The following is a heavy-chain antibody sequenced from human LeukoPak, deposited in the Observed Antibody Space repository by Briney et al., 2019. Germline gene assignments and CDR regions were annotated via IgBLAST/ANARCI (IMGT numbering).Heavy chain of an antibody. Sequence: SETLSLTCTVSGGSISSSSYYWGWIRQPPGKGLEWIGSIYYSGSTYYNPSLKGRVTISVDTSKNQFSLKLSSVTAADTAVYYCARRRDNLIRGVIITDDYWGQGTLVTVSS. D-gene: IGHD3-10*01. V-gene: IGHV4-39*01. CDR2: IYYSGST. J-gene: IGHJ4*02. CDR1: GGSISSSSYY. CDR3: ARRRDNLIRGVIITDDY.